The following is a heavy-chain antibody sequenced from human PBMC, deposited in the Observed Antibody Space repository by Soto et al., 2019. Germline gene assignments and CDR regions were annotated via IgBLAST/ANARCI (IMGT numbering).Heavy chain of an antibody. D-gene: IGHD1-26*01. J-gene: IGHJ4*02. CDR1: GGSISSDY. Sequence: PSETLSLTCTVSGGSISSDYWSWIRQPPGKGLEWIGYISYSGNTNYNPSLKSLVTISVDTSKKQFSLKLRSVTAADTAVYYRARVLSGSSLFDYWGQGMLVTVSS. V-gene: IGHV4-59*01. CDR3: ARVLSGSSLFDY. CDR2: ISYSGNT.